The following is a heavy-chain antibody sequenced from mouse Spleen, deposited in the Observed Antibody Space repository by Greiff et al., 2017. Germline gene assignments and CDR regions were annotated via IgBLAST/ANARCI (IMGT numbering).Heavy chain of an antibody. CDR1: GYTFTSYG. D-gene: IGHD2-1*01. J-gene: IGHJ3*01. CDR3: ARLFGNYGFAY. V-gene: IGHV1-81*01. Sequence: QVQLQQSGAELARPGASVKLSCKASGYTFTSYGISWVKQRTGQGLEWIGEIYPRSGNTYYNEKFKGKATLTADKSSSTAYMELRSLTSEDSAVYFCARLFGNYGFAYWGQGTLVTVSA. CDR2: IYPRSGNT.